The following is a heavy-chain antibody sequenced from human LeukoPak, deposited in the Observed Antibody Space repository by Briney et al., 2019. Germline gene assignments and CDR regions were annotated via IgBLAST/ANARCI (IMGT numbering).Heavy chain of an antibody. Sequence: SETLSLTCTVSGGSIIGHYWSWIRQSPRKELEWIAYIYSHENTNYSPSLNGRATISEDTSKNKVSLKVRSVTTADTAAYYCARQTPYNGNHYFDYWGQGLLVTVSS. V-gene: IGHV4-4*09. D-gene: IGHD1-14*01. CDR2: IYSHENT. CDR3: ARQTPYNGNHYFDY. CDR1: GGSIIGHY. J-gene: IGHJ4*02.